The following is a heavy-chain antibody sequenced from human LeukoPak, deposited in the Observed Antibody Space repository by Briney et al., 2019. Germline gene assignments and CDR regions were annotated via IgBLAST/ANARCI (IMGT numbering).Heavy chain of an antibody. CDR1: GGSISSYY. Sequence: PSETLSLTCTVSGGSISSYYWSWIRQPPGKGLEWIGYIYFSGSTKYNPSLKSRVTISVDTSKNQFSLKLSSVTAADTAVYYCARVNYDYVWGSYRSAPYYFDYWGQGTLVTVSS. V-gene: IGHV4-59*01. D-gene: IGHD3-16*02. CDR2: IYFSGST. J-gene: IGHJ4*02. CDR3: ARVNYDYVWGSYRSAPYYFDY.